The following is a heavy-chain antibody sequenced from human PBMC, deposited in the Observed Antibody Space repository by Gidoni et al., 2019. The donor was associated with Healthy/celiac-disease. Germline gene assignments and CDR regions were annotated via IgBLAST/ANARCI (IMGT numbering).Heavy chain of an antibody. D-gene: IGHD2-2*01. CDR2: INAGNGNT. CDR1: GYTFTSYA. J-gene: IGHJ4*02. Sequence: QVQLVQSGAEVKKPGASVKVSCKASGYTFTSYAMHWVRQAPGQRLEWMGWINAGNGNTKYSQKFQGRVTITRDTSASTAYMELSSLRSEDTAVYYCARDLEGSNYCSSTSCGLSPLDYWGQGTLVTVSS. V-gene: IGHV1-3*01. CDR3: ARDLEGSNYCSSTSCGLSPLDY.